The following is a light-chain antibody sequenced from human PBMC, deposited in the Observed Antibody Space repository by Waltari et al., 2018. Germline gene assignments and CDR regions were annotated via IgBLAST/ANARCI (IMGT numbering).Light chain of an antibody. V-gene: IGLV2-11*01. CDR1: GSDVGGYSY. Sequence: QSALTQPHSVSGSPGQSVTISCTGIGSDVGGYSYVPWYQHHPGKAPKLLLYDVTERPSGVPDLFSGSKSGNTASLSISGLQAEDEADYYCCSYAGSYTYVFASGTKVTVL. J-gene: IGLJ1*01. CDR2: DVT. CDR3: CSYAGSYTYV.